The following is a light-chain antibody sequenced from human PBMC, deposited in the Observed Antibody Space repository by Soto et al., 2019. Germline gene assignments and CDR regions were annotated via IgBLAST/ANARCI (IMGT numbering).Light chain of an antibody. CDR1: SGHSSYI. CDR3: ETWDSNTVV. V-gene: IGLV4-60*03. Sequence: QSVLTQSSSASASLGSSVKLTCTLSSGHSSYIIAWHQQQPGKAPRYLMKLEGSGSYNKGSGVPDRFSGSSSGADRYLTISELQSEDEADYYCETWDSNTVVFGGGTKVTVL. J-gene: IGLJ2*01. CDR2: LEGSGSY.